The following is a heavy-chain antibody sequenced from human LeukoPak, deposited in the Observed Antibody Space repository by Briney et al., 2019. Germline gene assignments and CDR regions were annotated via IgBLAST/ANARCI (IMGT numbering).Heavy chain of an antibody. CDR1: GFTFSSYA. J-gene: IGHJ4*02. D-gene: IGHD2-2*01. CDR3: AATGEYQLLGYFDY. Sequence: GVSLRLSCAASGFTFSSYARSWVPHAPGNGLEWVSAICGGGGSTYYADSGKGPFTISRDNSKNTLYLQMNSQRAEDTAVYYCAATGEYQLLGYFDYWGQGTLVTVSS. CDR2: ICGGGGST. V-gene: IGHV3-23*01.